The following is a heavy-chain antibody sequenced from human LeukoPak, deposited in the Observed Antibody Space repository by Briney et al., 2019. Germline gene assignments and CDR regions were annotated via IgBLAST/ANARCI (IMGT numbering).Heavy chain of an antibody. V-gene: IGHV3-13*01. CDR3: ARGVSYYYDNSGHPGWYFDL. D-gene: IGHD3-22*01. CDR1: GFTFNYYD. Sequence: GGSLRLSCAVSGFTFNYYDMHWVRQAPGKRLEWVSAIRTTGDTHFPDSVKGRIAMSREDAKNSVHLQMNTLRGGDTAVYYCARGVSYYYDNSGHPGWYFDLWGRGTLVTVSS. CDR2: IRTTGDT. J-gene: IGHJ2*01.